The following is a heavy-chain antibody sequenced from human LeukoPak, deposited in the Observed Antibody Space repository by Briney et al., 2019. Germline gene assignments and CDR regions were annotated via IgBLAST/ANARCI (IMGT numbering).Heavy chain of an antibody. V-gene: IGHV3-23*01. CDR2: ICGSDGSR. CDR3: ARASMRMSTAGLVDY. D-gene: IGHD6-13*01. CDR1: GFTFSTYA. J-gene: IGHJ4*02. Sequence: GGSLRLSCAASGFTFSTYAMSWVRQAPGKGLEWVSAICGSDGSRYYADSVKGRFTISRDNAKNSLYLQMNSLRAEDTAVYYCARASMRMSTAGLVDYWGQGTLVTVSS.